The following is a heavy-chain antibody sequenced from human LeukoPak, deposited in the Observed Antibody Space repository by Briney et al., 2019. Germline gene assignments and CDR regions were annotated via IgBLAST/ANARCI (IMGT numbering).Heavy chain of an antibody. CDR1: GYTFTSYY. CDR3: ARGVLGYCSGGSCFQAPGGLDY. V-gene: IGHV1-46*01. D-gene: IGHD2-15*01. Sequence: ASVTVSCKASGYTFTSYYMHWVRQAPGQGLEWMGIINPSGGSTSYAQKFQGRVTMTRDTSTSTVYMELSSLRSEDTAVYYCARGVLGYCSGGSCFQAPGGLDYWGQGTLVTVSS. J-gene: IGHJ4*02. CDR2: INPSGGST.